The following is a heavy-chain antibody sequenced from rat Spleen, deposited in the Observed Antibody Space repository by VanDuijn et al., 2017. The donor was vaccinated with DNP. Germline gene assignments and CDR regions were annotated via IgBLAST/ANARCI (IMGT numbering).Heavy chain of an antibody. V-gene: IGHV5-25*01. D-gene: IGHD1-1*01. CDR3: ARGVYYYSATYWYFDF. CDR2: ISPSGGST. Sequence: EVQLAESGGDLVQPGRSLKLSCVASGFTFSDYYMAWVRQAPTKGLEWVASISPSGGSTYYRDSVKGRFTISRDNAESTLYLQMNSLRSEATATYYCARGVYYYSATYWYFDFWGPGTMVTVSS. CDR1: GFTFSDYY. J-gene: IGHJ1*01.